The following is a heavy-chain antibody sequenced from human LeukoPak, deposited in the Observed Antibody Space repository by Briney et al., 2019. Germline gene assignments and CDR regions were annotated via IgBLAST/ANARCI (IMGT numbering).Heavy chain of an antibody. J-gene: IGHJ4*02. CDR2: INPNSGGT. CDR1: GYTFTGYY. Sequence: ASVKVSCKASGYTFTGYYMHWVRQAPGQGLEWMGWINPNSGGTNYAQKFQGRVTMTRDTSTSTAYMELSRLRSDDTAVYYCARAPYSSGWYQVFDYWGQGTLVTVSS. V-gene: IGHV1-2*02. CDR3: ARAPYSSGWYQVFDY. D-gene: IGHD6-19*01.